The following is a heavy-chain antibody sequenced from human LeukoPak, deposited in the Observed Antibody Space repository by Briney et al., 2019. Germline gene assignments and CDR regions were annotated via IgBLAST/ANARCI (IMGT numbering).Heavy chain of an antibody. CDR2: IRYDGSNK. CDR3: ARDNGGFGEFDY. V-gene: IGHV3-30*02. Sequence: GGSLRLSCAASGFTFSNAWMSWVRQAPGKGLEWVAFIRYDGSNKYYADSVKGRFTISRDNSKNTLYLQMNSLRAEDTAVYYCARDNGGFGEFDYWGRGTLVTVSS. J-gene: IGHJ4*02. CDR1: GFTFSNAW. D-gene: IGHD3-10*01.